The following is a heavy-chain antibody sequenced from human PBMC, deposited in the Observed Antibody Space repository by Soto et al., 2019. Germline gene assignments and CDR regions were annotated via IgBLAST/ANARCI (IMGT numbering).Heavy chain of an antibody. J-gene: IGHJ4*02. CDR1: GDSISGSPYF. D-gene: IGHD3-22*01. V-gene: IGHV4-39*01. CDR2: IYYSGST. Sequence: PSETLSLTCTVSGDSISGSPYFWGWIRQPPGKRLEWIGSIYYSGSTYYNPSLKSRVTLSVDTSKNQFSLKLSSVTAADTAVYYCARNGTNYYDSSGSKGYFDYWGQGTLVTVS. CDR3: ARNGTNYYDSSGSKGYFDY.